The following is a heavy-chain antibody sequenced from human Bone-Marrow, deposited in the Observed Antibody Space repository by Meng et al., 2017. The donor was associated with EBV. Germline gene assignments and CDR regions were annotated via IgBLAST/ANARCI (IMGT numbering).Heavy chain of an antibody. D-gene: IGHD3-10*01. J-gene: IGHJ1*01. Sequence: QVRVVVPRLVHPSGTRSLTSAASCVSISSTYWWSWVRQHPGRGLEWLGQIYHSWSTNYNPSLKSRVIISVDKSKNQFSLRLTFVTAADTVVYYCARAYSYGSRDLPGHWGLGTLVTVSS. V-gene: IGHV4-4*02. CDR3: ARAYSYGSRDLPGH. CDR2: IYHSWST. CDR1: CVSISSTYW.